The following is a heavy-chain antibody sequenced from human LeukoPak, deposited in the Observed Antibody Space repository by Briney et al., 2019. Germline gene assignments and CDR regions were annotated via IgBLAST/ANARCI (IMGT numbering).Heavy chain of an antibody. CDR3: VTYYFDSSGPKKNY. CDR2: INHSGST. D-gene: IGHD3-22*01. CDR1: GGSFSGYY. Sequence: KPSETLSLTCAVYGGSFSGYYWSWIRQPPGKGLEWIGEINHSGSTNYNPSLKSRVTISVDTSKKQFSLKLSSVTAADTAVYYCVTYYFDSSGPKKNYWGQGTLVTVPS. V-gene: IGHV4-34*01. J-gene: IGHJ4*02.